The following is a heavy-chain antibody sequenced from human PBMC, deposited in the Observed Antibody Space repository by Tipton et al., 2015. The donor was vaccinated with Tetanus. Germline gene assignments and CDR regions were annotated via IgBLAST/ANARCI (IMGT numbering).Heavy chain of an antibody. CDR2: IDGSGRT. CDR1: GASVRSGDYQ. V-gene: IGHV4-61*08. Sequence: QLVQSGPEVKPSETLSLTCSVSGASVRSGDYQWNWIRQPPGQGLQWLAYIDGSGRTNADYFLKSRITISHDKSKNQFSLRLTSVTAADTAVYYCARANYEIPKKGPFDSWGPGSLVIVSS. CDR3: ARANYEIPKKGPFDS. J-gene: IGHJ4*02. D-gene: IGHD3-3*01.